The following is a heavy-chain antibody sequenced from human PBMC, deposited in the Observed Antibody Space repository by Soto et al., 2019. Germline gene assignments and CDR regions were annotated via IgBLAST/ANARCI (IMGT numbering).Heavy chain of an antibody. CDR2: IVVGSGNT. J-gene: IGHJ6*02. V-gene: IGHV1-58*01. CDR3: AAAIRGATGTDYYYGMDV. CDR1: GFTFTSSA. D-gene: IGHD1-26*01. Sequence: SVKVSCKASGFTFTSSAVQWVRQARGQRLEWIGWIVVGSGNTNYAQKFQERVTITRDMSTSTAYMELSSLRSEDTAVYYCAAAIRGATGTDYYYGMDVWGQGTTVTVAS.